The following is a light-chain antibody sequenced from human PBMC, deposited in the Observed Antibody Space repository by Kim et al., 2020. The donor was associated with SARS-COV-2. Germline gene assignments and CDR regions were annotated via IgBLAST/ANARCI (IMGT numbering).Light chain of an antibody. J-gene: IGKJ4*01. CDR3: QQYYTSAT. CDR1: QSVLHSPNNKNY. V-gene: IGKV4-1*01. CDR2: WAS. Sequence: EGATINCKSSQSVLHSPNNKNYLAWYQQKSGQPPKVLIYWASTRESGVPDRFSGSGSGTDFTLTISSLQAEDVAVYYCQQYYTSATVGGGTKLEI.